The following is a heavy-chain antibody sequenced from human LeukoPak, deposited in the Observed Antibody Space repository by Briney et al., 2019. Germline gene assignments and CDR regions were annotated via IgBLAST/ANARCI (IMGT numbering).Heavy chain of an antibody. D-gene: IGHD1-26*01. CDR1: GFTFSNYA. CDR2: ISYDGSNK. CDR3: ARWMGATPVGNAFDI. V-gene: IGHV3-30-3*01. J-gene: IGHJ3*02. Sequence: GGSLRLSCAASGFTFSNYAMHWVRQAPGRGLEWMAIISYDGSNKDCADSVKGRFTISRDNSKNTLYLQVNGLRTEDTAVYYCARWMGATPVGNAFDIWGQGTMVTVSS.